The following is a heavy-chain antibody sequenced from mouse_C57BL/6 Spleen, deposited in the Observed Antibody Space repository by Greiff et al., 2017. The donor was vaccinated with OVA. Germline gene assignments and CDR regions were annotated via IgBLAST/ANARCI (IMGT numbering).Heavy chain of an antibody. Sequence: QVQLQQSGAELVKPGASVKLSCKASGYTFTSYWMYWVKQRPGRGLVWCGRIVPNSGGTKYNETLKSNATLTVDKPSSPAYMQLSSLTSEDSAVYDCAKRPNYYDYLDYWGQGTTLTVSS. CDR3: AKRPNYYDYLDY. V-gene: IGHV1-72*01. D-gene: IGHD2-4*01. CDR1: GYTFTSYW. J-gene: IGHJ2*01. CDR2: IVPNSGGT.